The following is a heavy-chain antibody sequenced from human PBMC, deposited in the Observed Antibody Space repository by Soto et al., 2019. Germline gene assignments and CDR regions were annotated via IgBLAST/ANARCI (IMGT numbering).Heavy chain of an antibody. Sequence: QVHLVQSGAEVKKPGASVKVSCKGSGYDFTTYGITWVRQAPGQGLEWMAWISAHNGNTDYAQKLKGRVTVTRDTSTSTACMELRSLRSDDPAMYYCARGRYGDYWGQGALVTVCS. CDR1: GYDFTTYG. D-gene: IGHD1-1*01. V-gene: IGHV1-18*01. J-gene: IGHJ4*02. CDR2: ISAHNGNT. CDR3: ARGRYGDY.